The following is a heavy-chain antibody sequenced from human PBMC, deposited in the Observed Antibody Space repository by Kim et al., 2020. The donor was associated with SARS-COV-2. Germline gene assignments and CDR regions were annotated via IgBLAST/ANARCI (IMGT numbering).Heavy chain of an antibody. CDR1: GGTFSSYA. D-gene: IGHD6-19*01. Sequence: SVKVSCKASGGTFSSYAISWVRQAPGQGLEWMGRIIPILGIANYAQKFQGRVTITADKSTSTAYMELSSLRSEETAVYYCGRIERGLGREGSYGMDGRG. J-gene: IGHJ6*01. V-gene: IGHV1-69*04. CDR2: IIPILGIA. CDR3: GRIERGLGREGSYGMDG.